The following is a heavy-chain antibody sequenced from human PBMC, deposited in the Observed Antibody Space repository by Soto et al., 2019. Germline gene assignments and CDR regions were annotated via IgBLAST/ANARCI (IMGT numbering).Heavy chain of an antibody. CDR3: ARDRRGSSLFDY. D-gene: IGHD6-13*01. V-gene: IGHV4-31*03. Sequence: QVQLQESGPGLVKPSQTLSLTCTVSGGSISSGGYYWSWIRQHPGKGMEWIGYIYYSGSTYYNPSLKSRVTISVDTSKNQFSLKLSSVTAADTAVYYCARDRRGSSLFDYWGQGTLVTVSS. CDR1: GGSISSGGYY. CDR2: IYYSGST. J-gene: IGHJ4*02.